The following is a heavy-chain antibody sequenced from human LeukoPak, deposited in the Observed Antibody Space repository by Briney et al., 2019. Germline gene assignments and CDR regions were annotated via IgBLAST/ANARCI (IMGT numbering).Heavy chain of an antibody. V-gene: IGHV4-31*03. J-gene: IGHJ4*02. CDR1: GGSISSGGYY. Sequence: SETLSLTCTVSGGSISSGGYYWSWIRQHPGKGLEWIGYIYYSGSTYYNPSLKSRVTISVDTSKNQFSLKLSSVTAADTAVYYCATLGWFGELFEDYWGQGTLVTVSS. CDR2: IYYSGST. D-gene: IGHD3-10*01. CDR3: ATLGWFGELFEDY.